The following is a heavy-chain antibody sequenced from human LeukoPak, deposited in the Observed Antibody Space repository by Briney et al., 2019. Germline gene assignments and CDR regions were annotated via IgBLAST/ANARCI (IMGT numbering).Heavy chain of an antibody. CDR1: GYTFTGYY. V-gene: IGHV1-2*02. J-gene: IGHJ5*02. CDR3: ARDRITMVRGANGSWFDP. CDR2: INPNSGGT. Sequence: GASVKVSCKASGYTFTGYYMHWVRQDPGQGLEWMGWINPNSGGTNYAQKFQGRVTMTRDTSISTAYMELSRLRSDDTAVYYCARDRITMVRGANGSWFDPWGQGTLVTVSS. D-gene: IGHD3-10*01.